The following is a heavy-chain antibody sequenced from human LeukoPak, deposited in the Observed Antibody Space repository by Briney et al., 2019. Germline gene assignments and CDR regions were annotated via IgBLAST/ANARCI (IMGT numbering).Heavy chain of an antibody. J-gene: IGHJ3*01. Sequence: PSETLSLTCGVSGYSISRGYSWGCIRQPPGKGLEWIGNIYHSESTHYNPSLKSRVTISPDTSKNQFSLKLTSVTASDTAVYYCARFDHVWETHGMDAFDLWGQGTMVTVSS. V-gene: IGHV4-38-2*01. CDR2: IYHSEST. CDR1: GYSISRGYS. CDR3: ARFDHVWETHGMDAFDL. D-gene: IGHD3-16*01.